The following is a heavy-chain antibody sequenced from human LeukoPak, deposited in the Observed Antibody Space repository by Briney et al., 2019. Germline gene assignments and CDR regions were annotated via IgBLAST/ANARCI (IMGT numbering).Heavy chain of an antibody. CDR3: ARDLYSYGDFDY. CDR2: IKQDGSEK. D-gene: IGHD5-18*01. CDR1: GFTFSSSW. J-gene: IGHJ4*02. Sequence: GGSLRLSCAASGFTFSSSWMSWVRQAPGKGLEWVANIKQDGSEKYYVGSVKGRFTISRDNAKNSLYLQMDSLRAEDTAVYYCARDLYSYGDFDYWGQGTLVTVSS. V-gene: IGHV3-7*03.